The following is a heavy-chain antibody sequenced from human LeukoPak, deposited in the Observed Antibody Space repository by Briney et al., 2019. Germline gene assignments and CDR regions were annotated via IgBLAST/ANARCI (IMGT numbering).Heavy chain of an antibody. Sequence: PSETLSLTCTVSGGSISSGSYYWSWIRQPAGKGLEWIGRIYTSGSTNYNPSLKSRVTISVDTSKNQFSLKLSSVTAADTAVYYCARAYYDFWSGYYKPHTTFEYWGQGTLVTVSS. CDR1: GGSISSGSYY. CDR3: ARAYYDFWSGYYKPHTTFEY. CDR2: IYTSGST. V-gene: IGHV4-61*02. D-gene: IGHD3-3*01. J-gene: IGHJ4*02.